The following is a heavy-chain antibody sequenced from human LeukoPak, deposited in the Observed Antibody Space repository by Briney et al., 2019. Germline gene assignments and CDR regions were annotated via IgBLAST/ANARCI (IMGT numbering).Heavy chain of an antibody. CDR2: IYYSGST. J-gene: IGHJ3*02. V-gene: IGHV4-59*08. Sequence: PSETLSLACTVSGGSISNYYWNWIRQPPGKGLEWIGYIYYSGSTNYNPSLKSRVTISVDTSKNQFSLKLSSVTAADTAVYYCARHLKAATGDDAFDIWGQGTMVTVSS. CDR1: GGSISNYY. CDR3: ARHLKAATGDDAFDI. D-gene: IGHD2-15*01.